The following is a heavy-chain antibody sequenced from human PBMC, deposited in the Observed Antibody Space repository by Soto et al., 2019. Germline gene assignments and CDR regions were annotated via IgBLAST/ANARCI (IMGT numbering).Heavy chain of an antibody. D-gene: IGHD3-3*01. CDR2: ISGSGGST. Sequence: GGSLRLSCAASGFTFSSYAMSWVRQAPGKGLEWVSAISGSGGSTYYADSVKGRFTISRDNSKNTLYLQMNSLRAEDTAVYYCAKKEPERLRFLEWLSSNPHFDYWGQGTLVTVSS. CDR3: AKKEPERLRFLEWLSSNPHFDY. V-gene: IGHV3-23*01. J-gene: IGHJ4*02. CDR1: GFTFSSYA.